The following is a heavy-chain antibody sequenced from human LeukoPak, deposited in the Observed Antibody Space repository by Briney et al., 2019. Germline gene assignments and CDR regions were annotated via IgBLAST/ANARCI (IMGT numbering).Heavy chain of an antibody. V-gene: IGHV3-49*03. CDR2: IRNKAYGGTA. CDR3: TREKRYFDWFQADY. Sequence: PGGSLRLSWTASGFTFSDYAMSWFRQAPGKGLEWVGFIRNKAYGGTAEYAASVKGRFTISRDDSKTIAYLQMNSLKTEDTAVYYCTREKRYFDWFQADYWGQGTLVTVSS. D-gene: IGHD3-9*01. J-gene: IGHJ4*02. CDR1: GFTFSDYA.